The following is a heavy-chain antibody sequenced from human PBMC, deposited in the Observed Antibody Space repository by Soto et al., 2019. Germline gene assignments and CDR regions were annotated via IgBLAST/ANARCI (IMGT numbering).Heavy chain of an antibody. J-gene: IGHJ4*02. CDR3: AKENRILDY. Sequence: SLRLSCAASGFSFTGFDMHWVRQAPGKGLEWVAVIWYDGSNEYFADSVKGRFTISRDNSKNTVYLQMNSLRAEDTAVYYCAKENRILDYWGLGTLVTVSS. CDR1: GFSFTGFD. CDR2: IWYDGSNE. V-gene: IGHV3-33*06.